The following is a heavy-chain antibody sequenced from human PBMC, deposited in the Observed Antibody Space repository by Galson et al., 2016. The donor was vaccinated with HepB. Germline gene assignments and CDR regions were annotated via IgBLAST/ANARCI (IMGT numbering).Heavy chain of an antibody. J-gene: IGHJ3*02. V-gene: IGHV1-69*01. CDR3: ARERSASENDAFDI. CDR2: IIPVFGTT. D-gene: IGHD3-3*01. Sequence: SYKASGDTFSSYAISWVRQAPGQGLEWMGGIIPVFGTTHLAQKLQGRVSISADESTSTADMELNSLRSEDTAVYYCARERSASENDAFDIWGQGTMVTVSS. CDR1: GDTFSSYA.